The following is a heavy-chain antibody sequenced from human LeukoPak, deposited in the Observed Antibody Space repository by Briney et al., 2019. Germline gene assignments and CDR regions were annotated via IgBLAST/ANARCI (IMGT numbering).Heavy chain of an antibody. CDR3: ARLTTYYDLSGYYYYVYV. J-gene: IGHJ6*03. Sequence: SETLSLTCTVSGGSISSDYWNWVRQPPGKGLEGIGNVYYTASTTYSPSLDSRPSIAIDPSQPPFSLRLTSVTAADTAVYYCARLTTYYDLSGYYYYVYVSGKGTTVTVSS. V-gene: IGHV4-59*08. D-gene: IGHD3-3*01. CDR2: VYYTAST. CDR1: GGSISSDY.